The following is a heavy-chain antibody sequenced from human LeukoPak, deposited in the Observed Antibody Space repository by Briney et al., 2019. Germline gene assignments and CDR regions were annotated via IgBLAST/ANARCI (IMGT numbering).Heavy chain of an antibody. J-gene: IGHJ4*02. CDR3: ARAPSGYSYGRFDY. V-gene: IGHV4-59*01. CDR2: IYYSGST. CDR1: GGSISSYY. D-gene: IGHD5-18*01. Sequence: SETLSLTCTVSGGSISSYYWSWIRQPPGKGLEWIGYIYYSGSTNYNPSLKSRVTISVDTSKNQFSLKLSSVTAADTAVYYCARAPSGYSYGRFDYWGQGTLVTVSS.